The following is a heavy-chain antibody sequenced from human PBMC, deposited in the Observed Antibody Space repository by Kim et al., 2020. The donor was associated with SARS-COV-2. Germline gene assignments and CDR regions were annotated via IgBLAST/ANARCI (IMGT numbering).Heavy chain of an antibody. Sequence: SETLSLTCAVYGGSFSGYYWSWIRQPPGKGLEWIGEINHSGSTNYNPSLKSRVTISVDTSKNQFSLKLSSVTAADTAVYYCARVPFYGDYAYYYYGMDVWGQGTTVTVSS. CDR2: INHSGST. CDR1: GGSFSGYY. V-gene: IGHV4-34*01. D-gene: IGHD4-17*01. J-gene: IGHJ6*02. CDR3: ARVPFYGDYAYYYYGMDV.